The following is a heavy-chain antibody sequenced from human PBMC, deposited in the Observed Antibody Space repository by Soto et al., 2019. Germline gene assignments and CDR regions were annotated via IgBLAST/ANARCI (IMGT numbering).Heavy chain of an antibody. CDR3: ARDVYYYDSSGYRDYYYGMDV. Sequence: QVRLVQSGAEVKKPGASVKVSCKASGYTFTGYYMHWVRQAPGQGLEWMGWINPNSGGTNYAQKFQGRVTMTRDTSISTAYMELSRLRSDDTAVYYCARDVYYYDSSGYRDYYYGMDVWGQGTTVTVSS. D-gene: IGHD3-22*01. J-gene: IGHJ6*02. CDR1: GYTFTGYY. V-gene: IGHV1-2*02. CDR2: INPNSGGT.